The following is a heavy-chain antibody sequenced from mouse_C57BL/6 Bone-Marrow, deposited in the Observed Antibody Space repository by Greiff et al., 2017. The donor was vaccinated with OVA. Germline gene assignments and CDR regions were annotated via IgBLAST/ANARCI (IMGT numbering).Heavy chain of an antibody. CDR3: ARRGLIVPFDY. CDR2: ISSGGSYT. CDR1: GFTFSSYG. V-gene: IGHV5-6*02. J-gene: IGHJ2*01. Sequence: DVKLVESGGDLVKPGGSLKLSCAASGFTFSSYGMSWVRQTPDKRLEWVATISSGGSYTYYPDSVKGRFTISRDNAKNTLYLQMSSLKSEDTAMYYCARRGLIVPFDYWGQGTTLTVSS. D-gene: IGHD2-5*01.